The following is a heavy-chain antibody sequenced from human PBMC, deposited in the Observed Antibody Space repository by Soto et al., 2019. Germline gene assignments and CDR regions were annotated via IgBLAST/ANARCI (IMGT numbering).Heavy chain of an antibody. V-gene: IGHV3-23*01. Sequence: VQLLESGGGSVQSGGALRLACAASGFTCSSYGMSWVRQAPGEGLEWVSAMSAGGGNTFYEDSVKGRFTISRDDSKNTLFLQMSCQRAEDTAGYYCVKIIGTWHWGPGTPVTVSS. CDR3: VKIIGTWH. CDR1: GFTCSSYG. D-gene: IGHD1-26*01. CDR2: MSAGGGNT. J-gene: IGHJ1*01.